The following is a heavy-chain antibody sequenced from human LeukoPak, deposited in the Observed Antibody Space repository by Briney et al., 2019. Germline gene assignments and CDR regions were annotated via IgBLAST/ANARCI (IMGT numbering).Heavy chain of an antibody. CDR1: GFTLSSYA. CDR2: ISVSGNT. D-gene: IGHD5-18*01. CDR3: AKDLIGYSYGHFDY. V-gene: IGHV3-23*01. Sequence: GGSLRLSCAASGFTLSSYAMSWVRQGPGKGLEWVSAISVSGNTYHADSVKGRFTISRDNSKNTLYLQMNSLRAEDTAVYYCAKDLIGYSYGHFDYWGQGTLVTVSS. J-gene: IGHJ4*02.